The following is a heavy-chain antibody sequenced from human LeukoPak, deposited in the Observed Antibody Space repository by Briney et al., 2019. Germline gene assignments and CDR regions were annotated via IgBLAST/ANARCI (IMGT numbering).Heavy chain of an antibody. J-gene: IGHJ4*02. CDR2: IYSGGST. CDR3: ARQGYSYGFYFDY. CDR1: GFTFSDYW. D-gene: IGHD5-18*01. Sequence: PGGSLRLSCAASGFTFSDYWMHWVRQAPGKGLEWVSVIYSGGSTYYADSVKGRFTISRDNSKNTLYLQMNSLRAEDTAVYYCARQGYSYGFYFDYWGQGTLVTVSS. V-gene: IGHV3-66*04.